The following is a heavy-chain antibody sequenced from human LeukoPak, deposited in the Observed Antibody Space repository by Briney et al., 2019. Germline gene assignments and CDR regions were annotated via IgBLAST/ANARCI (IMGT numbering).Heavy chain of an antibody. V-gene: IGHV3-64*01. J-gene: IGHJ4*02. D-gene: IGHD5-12*01. CDR3: ARDRYSGYDSGADY. CDR1: RFTFSSHG. Sequence: GGSLRLSCAASRFTFSSHGMHWVRQAPGKGLEYVSGVSSDGGSTHYANSVKGRFTISRDNSKNTLYLQMGSLRAEDMAVYYCARDRYSGYDSGADYWGQGTLVTVSS. CDR2: VSSDGGST.